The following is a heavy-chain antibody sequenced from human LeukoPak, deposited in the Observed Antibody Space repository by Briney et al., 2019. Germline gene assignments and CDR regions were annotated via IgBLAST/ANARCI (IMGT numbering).Heavy chain of an antibody. V-gene: IGHV1-8*01. D-gene: IGHD4-23*01. J-gene: IGHJ4*02. CDR1: GYTFSSYE. Sequence: ASVKVSCKASGYTFSSYEINWVRQAPGQGLEWVGWMHPNSGKTGYAQKFQGRVTMTSDTSIGTAFMELSSLRSDDTAIFYCARGHYGGNRYFDNWGQGTLVTVSS. CDR2: MHPNSGKT. CDR3: ARGHYGGNRYFDN.